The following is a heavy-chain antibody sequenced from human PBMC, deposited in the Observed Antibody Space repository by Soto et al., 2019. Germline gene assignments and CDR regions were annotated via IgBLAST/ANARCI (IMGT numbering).Heavy chain of an antibody. Sequence: GASLTLASAASGVSYSSVEMNWVRQAPGKGLEWVSYISYSGNTTSYADSVKGRFTISRDNAKNSLYLQMNNLRAEDTAVCYCARVPFFVRGFAYWGQGTPVTVSA. CDR3: ARVPFFVRGFAY. CDR2: ISYSGNTT. V-gene: IGHV3-48*03. J-gene: IGHJ4*02. D-gene: IGHD3-10*01. CDR1: GVSYSSVE.